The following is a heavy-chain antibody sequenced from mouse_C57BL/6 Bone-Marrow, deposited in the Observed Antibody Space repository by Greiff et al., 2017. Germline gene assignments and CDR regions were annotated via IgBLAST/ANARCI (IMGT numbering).Heavy chain of an antibody. Sequence: QVQLQQSGAELARPGASVKLSCKASGYTFTSYGISWVKQRTGQGLEWIGEIYPRSGNTYYNEKFKGKATLTADKSSSTAYMELRSLTSEDSSVYFCARPGYSVGWYFDVWGTGTTVTVSS. CDR1: GYTFTSYG. V-gene: IGHV1-81*01. CDR3: ARPGYSVGWYFDV. D-gene: IGHD2-3*01. J-gene: IGHJ1*03. CDR2: IYPRSGNT.